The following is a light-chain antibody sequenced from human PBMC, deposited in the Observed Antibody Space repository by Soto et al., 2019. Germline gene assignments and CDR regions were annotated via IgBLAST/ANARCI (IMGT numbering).Light chain of an antibody. J-gene: IGKJ5*01. CDR2: KAS. Sequence: DIQMTQSPSTLSASVGDRVTITCRASQSISSLLAWYQQRPGKAPKLLIYKASSLESGVPSRFSGSGSGTEFTLTISSLQPDDFATYYCQHYYCYLGTFGQGTRLQIK. CDR3: QHYYCYLGT. CDR1: QSISSL. V-gene: IGKV1-5*03.